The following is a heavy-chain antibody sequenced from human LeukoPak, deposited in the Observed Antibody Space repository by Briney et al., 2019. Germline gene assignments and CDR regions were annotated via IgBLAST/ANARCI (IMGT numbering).Heavy chain of an antibody. CDR2: INHSGST. V-gene: IGHV4-34*01. CDR1: GGSFSGYY. Sequence: SETLSLTCAVYGGSFSGYYCSWIRQPPGKGLEWIGEINHSGSTNYNPSLKSRVTISVDTSKNQFSLKLSSVTAADTAVYYCARRGGRITMIVVVPRPFDYWGQGTLVTVSS. J-gene: IGHJ4*02. CDR3: ARRGGRITMIVVVPRPFDY. D-gene: IGHD3-22*01.